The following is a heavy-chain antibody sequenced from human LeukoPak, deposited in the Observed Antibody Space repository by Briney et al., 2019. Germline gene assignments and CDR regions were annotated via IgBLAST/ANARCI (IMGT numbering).Heavy chain of an antibody. Sequence: PGWSLGLACAASGFRLSDYPMTWVRQAPGKGLQWVSLFDRGSLDTYYADSVRGRFTVSRDNDKNTLYLQMNSLRAEDTAVYYCARRGYESSGPKYYFDHWGQGILVTVSS. CDR1: GFRLSDYP. J-gene: IGHJ4*02. V-gene: IGHV3-23*01. D-gene: IGHD3-22*01. CDR2: FDRGSLDT. CDR3: ARRGYESSGPKYYFDH.